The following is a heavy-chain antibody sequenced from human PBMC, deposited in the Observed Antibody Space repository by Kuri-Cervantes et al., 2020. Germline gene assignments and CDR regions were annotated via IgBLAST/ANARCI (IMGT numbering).Heavy chain of an antibody. CDR3: AREAPSWYGSGDWYFDL. V-gene: IGHV1-2*02. CDR2: INPNSGGT. J-gene: IGHJ2*01. D-gene: IGHD3-10*01. Sequence: ASVKVSCKASGYTFTGYYMHWVRQAPGQGLEWMGWINPNSGGTNYAQKFQGRVTMTRDTSISTACMELSRLRSDDTAVYYCAREAPSWYGSGDWYFDLWGRGTLVTVSS. CDR1: GYTFTGYY.